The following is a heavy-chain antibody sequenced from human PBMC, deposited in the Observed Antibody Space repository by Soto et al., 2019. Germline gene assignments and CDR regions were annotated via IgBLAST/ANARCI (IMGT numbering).Heavy chain of an antibody. J-gene: IGHJ6*02. CDR1: GYTFTGYY. CDR2: INPNSGGT. CDR3: AREASYDSSGYYSWSPPGSYGMDV. D-gene: IGHD3-22*01. Sequence: ASVKVSCKASGYTFTGYYMHWVRQAPGQGLEWMGWINPNSGGTNYAQKFQGWVTMTRDTSISTAYMELSRLRTDDTAVYYCAREASYDSSGYYSWSPPGSYGMDVWRQGTTVTVSS. V-gene: IGHV1-2*04.